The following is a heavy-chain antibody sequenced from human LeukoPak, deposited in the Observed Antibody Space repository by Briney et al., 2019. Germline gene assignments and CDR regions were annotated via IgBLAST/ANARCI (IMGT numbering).Heavy chain of an antibody. CDR3: ARDAYYYDSSGHGT. J-gene: IGHJ5*02. V-gene: IGHV4-34*01. CDR1: GGSFTGYY. Sequence: SETLSLTCAVYGGSFTGYYWSWVRQPPGKGLEWIGEINGSGSTTYNPSLKSRVTISVDMSRNQFSLKLSSVTAADTAVYYCARDAYYYDSSGHGTWGQGTLVTVSS. D-gene: IGHD3-22*01. CDR2: INGSGST.